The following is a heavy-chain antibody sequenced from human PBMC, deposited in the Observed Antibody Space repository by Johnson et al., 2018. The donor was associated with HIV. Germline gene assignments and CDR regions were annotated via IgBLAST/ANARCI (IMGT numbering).Heavy chain of an antibody. D-gene: IGHD6-13*01. J-gene: IGHJ3*02. V-gene: IGHV3-33*01. CDR3: TTAAAAPYAFDI. CDR1: GFTFSSYG. CDR2: IWYDGSNK. Sequence: VQLVESGGGVVQPGRSLRLSCAASGFTFSSYGMHWVRQAPGKGLEWVAVIWYDGSNKYYADSVKGRFTISRDNSKNTLYLQMNSLKTEDTAVYYCTTAAAAPYAFDIWGQGTMVTVSS.